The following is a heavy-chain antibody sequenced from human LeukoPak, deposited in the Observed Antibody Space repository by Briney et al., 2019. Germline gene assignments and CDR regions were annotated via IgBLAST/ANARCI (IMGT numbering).Heavy chain of an antibody. V-gene: IGHV4-30-2*01. CDR1: GGSISSGGYY. CDR3: ARGAEPFLRYFDWFPPSTYYYYGMDV. Sequence: PSETLSLTCTVSGGSISSGGYYWSWIRQPPGKGLEWIGYIYHSGSTYYNPSLKSRVTISVDRSKNQFSLQLNSVTPEDTAVYYCARGAEPFLRYFDWFPPSTYYYYGMDVWGQGTTVTVSS. CDR2: IYHSGST. J-gene: IGHJ6*02. D-gene: IGHD3-9*01.